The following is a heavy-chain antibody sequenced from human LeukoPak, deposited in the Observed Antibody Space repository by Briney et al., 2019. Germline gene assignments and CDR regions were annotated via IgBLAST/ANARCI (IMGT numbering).Heavy chain of an antibody. Sequence: SETLSLTCAVSGHSISSAYYWGWIRQPPGKGLEWIGSIYHTGSTYYNPSLNSRITISVDTSKNQFSLKLSSVTAADTAVYYCAREQRSGQNNWFDPWGQGTLVTVAS. D-gene: IGHD3-10*01. V-gene: IGHV4-38-2*02. CDR3: AREQRSGQNNWFDP. CDR2: IYHTGST. J-gene: IGHJ5*02. CDR1: GHSISSAYY.